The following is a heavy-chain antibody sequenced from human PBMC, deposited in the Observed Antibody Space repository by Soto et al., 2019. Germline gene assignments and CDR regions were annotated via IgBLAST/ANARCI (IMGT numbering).Heavy chain of an antibody. CDR1: GFTFSSYA. Sequence: PGGSLRLSCAASGFTFSSYAMSWVRQAPGKGLEWASAISGSGGSTYYADSVKGRFTISRDNSKNTLYLQMNSLRAEDTAVYYCAKHIVGATWDYFDYWGQGTLVTSPQ. D-gene: IGHD1-26*01. CDR3: AKHIVGATWDYFDY. CDR2: ISGSGGST. J-gene: IGHJ4*02. V-gene: IGHV3-23*01.